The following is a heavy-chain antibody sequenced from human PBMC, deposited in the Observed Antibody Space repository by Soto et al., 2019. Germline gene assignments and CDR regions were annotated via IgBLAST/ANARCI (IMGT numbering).Heavy chain of an antibody. CDR3: ARDRRSVTGDPPDAFDI. Sequence: VGSLRLSCAASGFTFSRYWMHWVRQAPGKGLVWVSRINSDGSSTSYADSVKGRFTISRDNAKNTLYLQMNSLSAEDTAVYYCARDRRSVTGDPPDAFDIWGKGTMVTVSS. J-gene: IGHJ3*02. D-gene: IGHD7-27*01. CDR1: GFTFSRYW. V-gene: IGHV3-74*01. CDR2: INSDGSST.